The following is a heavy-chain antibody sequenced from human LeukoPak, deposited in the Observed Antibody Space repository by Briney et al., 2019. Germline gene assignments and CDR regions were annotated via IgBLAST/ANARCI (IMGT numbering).Heavy chain of an antibody. D-gene: IGHD3-10*01. J-gene: IGHJ4*02. V-gene: IGHV3-30*18. CDR2: ISYDGSNK. CDR3: AKAPGSYYYGPEHYFDY. CDR1: GFTFSSYG. Sequence: GGSLRLSCAASGFTFSSYGMHWVRQAPGKGLEWVAVISYDGSNKYYADSVKGRFTISRDNSKNTLYLQMNSLRAEDTAVYYCAKAPGSYYYGPEHYFDYWGQGTLVTVSS.